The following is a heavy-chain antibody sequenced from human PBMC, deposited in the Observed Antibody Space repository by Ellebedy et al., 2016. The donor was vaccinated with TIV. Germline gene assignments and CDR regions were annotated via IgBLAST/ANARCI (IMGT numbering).Heavy chain of an antibody. V-gene: IGHV5-51*01. D-gene: IGHD3-9*01. J-gene: IGHJ6*02. CDR3: ATGGYYDILTGYYYYGMDV. CDR2: IYPGDSDT. CDR1: GYSFTSYW. Sequence: GESLKISXKGSGYSFTSYWIGWVRQMPGKGLEWMGIIYPGDSDTRYSPSFQGQVTISADKSISTAYLQWSSLKASDTAMYYCATGGYYDILTGYYYYGMDVWGQGTTVTVSS.